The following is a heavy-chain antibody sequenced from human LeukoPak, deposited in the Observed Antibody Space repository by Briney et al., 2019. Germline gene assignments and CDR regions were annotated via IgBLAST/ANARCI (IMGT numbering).Heavy chain of an antibody. CDR3: ARTGGTIDY. D-gene: IGHD2-8*02. CDR2: IYYSGST. CDR1: GGSISCGAYF. V-gene: IGHV4-30-4*01. J-gene: IGHJ4*02. Sequence: SETLSLSCTVSGGSISCGAYFLSWIRHPPRNGLEWIGYIYYSGSTYYNPSLKSRVTISVDTSKNQFSLKLNSVTAADTAVYYCARTGGTIDYWGQGTLVTVSS.